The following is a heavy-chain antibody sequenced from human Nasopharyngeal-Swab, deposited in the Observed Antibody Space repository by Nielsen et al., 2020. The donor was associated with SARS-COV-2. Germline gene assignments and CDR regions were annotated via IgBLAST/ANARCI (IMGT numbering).Heavy chain of an antibody. D-gene: IGHD6-19*01. CDR3: ARGSQWLVGPHGY. Sequence: GGSLRLSCAASGFTFSSYSMSWIRQAPGKGLEWVSYISSSSSYTNYADSVKGRFTISRDNAKNSLYLQMNSLRAEDTAVYYCARGSQWLVGPHGYWGQGTLVTVSS. V-gene: IGHV3-21*05. CDR2: ISSSSSYT. CDR1: GFTFSSYS. J-gene: IGHJ4*02.